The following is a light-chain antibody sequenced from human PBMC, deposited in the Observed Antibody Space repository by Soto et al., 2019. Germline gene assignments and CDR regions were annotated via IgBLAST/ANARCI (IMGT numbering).Light chain of an antibody. CDR1: SSNIGGNS. Sequence: QSVMTQPPSVSAAPGQKVTISCSGSSSNIGGNSVSWYQQLPGTAPKLMIFEVSDRPSGVSNRFSGSNSGNTASLTISGLQAEDEADYFCSSYTSNRTLVFGGGTKLTVL. CDR2: EVS. CDR3: SSYTSNRTLV. J-gene: IGLJ3*02. V-gene: IGLV2-14*01.